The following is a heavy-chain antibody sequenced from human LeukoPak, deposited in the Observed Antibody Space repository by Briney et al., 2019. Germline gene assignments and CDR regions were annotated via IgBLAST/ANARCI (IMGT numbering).Heavy chain of an antibody. V-gene: IGHV1-8*01. CDR3: ARERSYYDSSGYSPYWYFDL. Sequence: ASVKVSCKASGYTFTSYDINWVRQATGQGLEWMGWMNPNSGNTGYAQKFQGRVTMTRNTSISTAYMELRSLRSDDTAVYYCARERSYYDSSGYSPYWYFDLWGRGTLVTVSS. J-gene: IGHJ2*01. CDR1: GYTFTSYD. CDR2: MNPNSGNT. D-gene: IGHD3-22*01.